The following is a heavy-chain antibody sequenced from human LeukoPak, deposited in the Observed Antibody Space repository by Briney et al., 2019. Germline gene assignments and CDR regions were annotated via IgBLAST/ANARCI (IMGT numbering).Heavy chain of an antibody. CDR1: GYTLTSYY. V-gene: IGHV1-46*01. J-gene: IGHJ6*02. CDR3: ARGFIVTTPHYYYYGMDV. Sequence: GASVKVSCKASGYTLTSYYMHWVRQAPGQGLEWMGIINPSGGSTSYAQKFQGRVTMTRDTSTSTVYMELSSLRSEGTAVYYCARGFIVTTPHYYYYGMDVWGQGTTVTVSS. CDR2: INPSGGST. D-gene: IGHD4-11*01.